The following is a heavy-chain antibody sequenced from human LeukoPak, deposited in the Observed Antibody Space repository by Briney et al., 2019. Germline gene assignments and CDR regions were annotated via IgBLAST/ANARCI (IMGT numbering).Heavy chain of an antibody. D-gene: IGHD3-22*01. V-gene: IGHV3-7*01. J-gene: IGHJ4*01. CDR2: ITHDGSDK. CDR3: ARAPDSSGWHFDY. Sequence: HPGGSLRLSCATSGFIFRNYWMTWVRQAPGKGLEWVASITHDGSDKYYVDSVKGRFIISRDNGDNSLYLQMDSLRVADTALYYCARAPDSSGWHFDYWGHGTLVSVSS. CDR1: GFIFRNYW.